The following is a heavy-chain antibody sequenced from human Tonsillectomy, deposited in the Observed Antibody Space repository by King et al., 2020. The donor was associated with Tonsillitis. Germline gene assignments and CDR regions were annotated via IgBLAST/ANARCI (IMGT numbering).Heavy chain of an antibody. CDR1: GFTFSSYG. J-gene: IGHJ3*02. CDR2: ISYDGSNK. D-gene: IGHD3-9*01. V-gene: IGHV3-33*05. Sequence: VQLVESGGGVVQPGRSLRLSCAASGFTFSSYGMHWVRQAPGKGLEWVAIISYDGSNKYYADSVKGRFTISRDKSKNTLYLQMYSLRPEDTAVYYCARYGDSTYYDILTGRDAFDIWGQGTMVTVSS. CDR3: ARYGDSTYYDILTGRDAFDI.